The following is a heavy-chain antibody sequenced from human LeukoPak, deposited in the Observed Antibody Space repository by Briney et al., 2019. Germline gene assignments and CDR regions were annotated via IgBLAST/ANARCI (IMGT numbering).Heavy chain of an antibody. CDR2: IIPILGIA. J-gene: IGHJ3*02. D-gene: IGHD1-26*01. CDR1: GGTFSSYA. CDR3: ARDGASRELRRKDAFDI. V-gene: IGHV1-69*04. Sequence: ASVKVSCKASGGTFSSYAISWVRQAPGQGLEWMGRIIPILGIANYAQKFQGRVTITADKSTSTAYMELSSLRSEDTAVYYCARDGASRELRRKDAFDIWGQGTMVTVSS.